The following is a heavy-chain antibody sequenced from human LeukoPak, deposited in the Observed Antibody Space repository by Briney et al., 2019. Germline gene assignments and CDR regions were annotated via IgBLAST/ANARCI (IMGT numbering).Heavy chain of an antibody. Sequence: GGSLRLSCAASGFTFSSYSMNWVRQAPGKGLGWVSSISSSSSYIYYADSVKGRFTISRDNAKNSLYLQMNSLRAEDTAVYYCARLKEGVFSGYDLGIDYWGQGTLVTVSS. V-gene: IGHV3-21*01. CDR1: GFTFSSYS. J-gene: IGHJ4*02. CDR3: ARLKEGVFSGYDLGIDY. CDR2: ISSSSSYI. D-gene: IGHD5-12*01.